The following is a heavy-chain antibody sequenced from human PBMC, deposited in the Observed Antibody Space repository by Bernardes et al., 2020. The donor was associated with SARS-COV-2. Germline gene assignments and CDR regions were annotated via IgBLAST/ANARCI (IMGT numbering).Heavy chain of an antibody. V-gene: IGHV3-21*01. J-gene: IGHJ4*02. CDR3: AREGSEYYGSGANFYFED. Sequence: GESLRLSCAVSAFTFNSYSMSWVRQAPGKGLEWVSSISSSSSFIYYADSVKGRFTISRDNAKNSLYLQMNSLRAEDTAVYYCAREGSEYYGSGANFYFEDWGQGTLVTVSS. CDR2: ISSSSSFI. CDR1: AFTFNSYS. D-gene: IGHD3-10*01.